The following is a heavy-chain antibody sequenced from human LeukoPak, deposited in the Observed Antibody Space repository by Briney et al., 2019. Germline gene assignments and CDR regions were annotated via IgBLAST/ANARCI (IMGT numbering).Heavy chain of an antibody. CDR2: ITPSVDTT. CDR1: GYTFTNYL. J-gene: IGHJ4*02. D-gene: IGHD2-8*02. CDR3: VREESGGYFDY. Sequence: ASVTLSCKSSGYTFTNYLLHWVRQAPGQGLEWVGRITPSVDTTNYAQKFRDRVTMTRDTSTSTVYMELSSLRSEDTAVYHCVREESGGYFDYWGQGTLVTVSS. V-gene: IGHV1-46*01.